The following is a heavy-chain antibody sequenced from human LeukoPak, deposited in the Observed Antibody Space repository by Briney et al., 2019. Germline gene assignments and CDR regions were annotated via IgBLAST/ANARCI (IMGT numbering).Heavy chain of an antibody. Sequence: SETLSLTCTVSGGSISPHYWSWIRQPPGKGLEWIGYIYYSGTTNYNPSLRSRVTISVDTSRNQFSLKLSSVAAADTAVYYCARHTSYGGNSALGFWGQGTLVTVSS. D-gene: IGHD4-23*01. V-gene: IGHV4-59*08. CDR2: IYYSGTT. CDR3: ARHTSYGGNSALGF. CDR1: GGSISPHY. J-gene: IGHJ4*02.